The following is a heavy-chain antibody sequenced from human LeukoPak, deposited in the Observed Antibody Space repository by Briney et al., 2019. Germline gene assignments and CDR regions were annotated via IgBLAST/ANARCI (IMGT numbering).Heavy chain of an antibody. V-gene: IGHV4-59*08. J-gene: IGHJ6*03. CDR2: IYVTGN. D-gene: IGHD3-16*02. CDR3: ARHIGGGIEDMDV. CDR1: GGSIGTYY. Sequence: SETRSLTCTVSGGSIGTYYWSWVRQPAGKGLEWIGYIYVTGNRYNPYLQSRVTTSVDTPRNQFFLKMSSVTAADTAVYYCARHIGGGIEDMDVWGKGTKVTVSS.